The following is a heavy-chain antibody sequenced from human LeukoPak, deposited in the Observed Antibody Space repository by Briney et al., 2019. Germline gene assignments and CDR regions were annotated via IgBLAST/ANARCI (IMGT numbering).Heavy chain of an antibody. CDR2: ISGSGGST. CDR1: GFTFSDYY. J-gene: IGHJ6*02. Sequence: GGSLRLSCAASGFTFSDYYMSWVRQAPGKGLEWVSAISGSGGSTYYADSVKGRFTISRDNSKNTLYLQMNSLRAEDTAVYYCAKDSSPLFYYGMDVWGQGTTVTVSS. V-gene: IGHV3-23*01. CDR3: AKDSSPLFYYGMDV.